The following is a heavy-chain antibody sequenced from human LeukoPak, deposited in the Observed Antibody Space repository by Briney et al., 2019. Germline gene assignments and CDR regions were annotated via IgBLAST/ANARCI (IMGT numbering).Heavy chain of an antibody. CDR1: GFTFSSYA. CDR2: ISGSGGST. Sequence: GGSPRLSCAASGFTFSSYAMSWVRQAPGKGLEWVSAISGSGGSTYYADSVKGRFTISRDNSKNTLYLQMNSLRAEDTAVYYCAKGLRIAVAKTYYYYYGMDVWGQGTTVTVSS. CDR3: AKGLRIAVAKTYYYYYGMDV. V-gene: IGHV3-23*01. J-gene: IGHJ6*02. D-gene: IGHD6-19*01.